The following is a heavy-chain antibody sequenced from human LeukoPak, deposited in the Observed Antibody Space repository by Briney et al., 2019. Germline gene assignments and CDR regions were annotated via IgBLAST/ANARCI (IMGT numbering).Heavy chain of an antibody. V-gene: IGHV4-39*01. CDR3: ARSQTGTTGFRIDY. J-gene: IGHJ4*02. Sequence: SETLSLTCIVSGGSISSSSYYWGWIRQPPGKGLEWIGSIYHSGSTYYNPSLKSRVTISVDTSKNQFSLKLSSVTAADTAVYYCARSQTGTTGFRIDYWGQGTLVTVSS. CDR1: GGSISSSSYY. D-gene: IGHD1-7*01. CDR2: IYHSGST.